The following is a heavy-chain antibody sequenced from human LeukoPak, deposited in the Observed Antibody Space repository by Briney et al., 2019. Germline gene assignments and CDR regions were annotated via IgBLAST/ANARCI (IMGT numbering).Heavy chain of an antibody. V-gene: IGHV1-69*05. CDR1: GGTFSSYA. J-gene: IGHJ4*02. D-gene: IGHD2-21*02. CDR2: IIPIFGTA. Sequence: GASVKVSCKASGGTFSSYAISWVRQAPGQGLEWMGRIIPIFGTANYAQKFQGRVTITTDESTSTAYMELSGLRSEDTAVYYCASLYCGGDCYSGWSGYFDYWGQGTLVTVSS. CDR3: ASLYCGGDCYSGWSGYFDY.